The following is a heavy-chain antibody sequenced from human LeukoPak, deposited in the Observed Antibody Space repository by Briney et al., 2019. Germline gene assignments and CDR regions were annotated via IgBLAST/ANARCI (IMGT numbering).Heavy chain of an antibody. CDR1: GITFSGYS. CDR3: ARDCESGYSYGLC. V-gene: IGHV3-21*01. D-gene: IGHD5-18*01. CDR2: ITGDSTYI. J-gene: IGHJ4*02. Sequence: GGSLRLSCAASGITFSGYSMSWIRLAPGKGLEWVATITGDSTYISHADSVKGRFTISRDNAKNSVYLQMNSLRAEDTAVYYCARDCESGYSYGLCWGQGTLVTVSS.